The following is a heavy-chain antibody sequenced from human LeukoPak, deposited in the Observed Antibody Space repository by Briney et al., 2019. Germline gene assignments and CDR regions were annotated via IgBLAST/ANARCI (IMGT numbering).Heavy chain of an antibody. J-gene: IGHJ4*02. V-gene: IGHV4-39*01. CDR1: GGSISSSSYY. Sequence: SETLSLTCTVSGGSISSSSYYWGWIRQPPGKGLEWIGSIYYSGSTYYNPSLKSRVTISVDTSKNQFSLKLSYFTAADTAVYYCATRPAGPRQDHDYWGQGTLVTVSS. D-gene: IGHD2-2*01. CDR3: ATRPAGPRQDHDY. CDR2: IYYSGST.